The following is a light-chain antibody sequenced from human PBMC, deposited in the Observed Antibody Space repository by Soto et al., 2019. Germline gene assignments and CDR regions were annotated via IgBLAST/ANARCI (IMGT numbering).Light chain of an antibody. CDR1: QSVSSNY. V-gene: IGKV3-20*01. CDR2: GAS. CDR3: QQYGSSPYT. Sequence: SPGTLSLSPGERVTLSCRASQSVSSNYLAWYQQKPGQAPRLLIYGASVRATGIPDRFSGSGSGTDFTLTISRLEPEDFAVYYCQQYGSSPYTFGQGTRLEIK. J-gene: IGKJ5*01.